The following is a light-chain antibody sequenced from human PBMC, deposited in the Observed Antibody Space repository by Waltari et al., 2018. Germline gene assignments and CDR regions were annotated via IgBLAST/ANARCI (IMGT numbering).Light chain of an antibody. V-gene: IGKV4-1*01. J-gene: IGKJ2*01. Sequence: DIVLTQSPDSLAVSLGERATINCKSSQKVFYNSNDKNYLVWYQQKSGQPPKLLIYWASTRESGVPDRFSGSGSGTEFTLTISNLQAEDVAVYYCQQSFTTPPIGQGTKLEIK. CDR2: WAS. CDR3: QQSFTTPP. CDR1: QKVFYNSNDKNY.